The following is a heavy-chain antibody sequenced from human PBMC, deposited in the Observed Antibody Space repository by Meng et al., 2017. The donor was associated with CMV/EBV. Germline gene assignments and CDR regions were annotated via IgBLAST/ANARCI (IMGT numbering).Heavy chain of an antibody. V-gene: IGHV3-74*01. J-gene: IGHJ4*02. Sequence: GESLKISCAASGFTFSSYWMHWVRQAPGKGLVWVSRINSDGSSTSYADSVKGRFTISRDNAKNTLYLQMNSLSAEDTAVYYCARTGGWYSFDYWGQGTLVTVSS. CDR2: INSDGSST. D-gene: IGHD6-19*01. CDR1: GFTFSSYW. CDR3: ARTGGWYSFDY.